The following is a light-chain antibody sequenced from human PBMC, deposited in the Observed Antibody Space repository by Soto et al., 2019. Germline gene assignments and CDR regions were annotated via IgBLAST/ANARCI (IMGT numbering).Light chain of an antibody. Sequence: DIQMTQSPSSLSASVGDRVTITCRASQETSNHLAWFQQKPGKPPKSLIYDASSLQSGVPSKFSGSGSGTDFTLTISSLQPEDFATYDCQQYHNYPVTFGGGTKVEIK. J-gene: IGKJ4*01. CDR1: QETSNH. V-gene: IGKV1-16*02. CDR2: DAS. CDR3: QQYHNYPVT.